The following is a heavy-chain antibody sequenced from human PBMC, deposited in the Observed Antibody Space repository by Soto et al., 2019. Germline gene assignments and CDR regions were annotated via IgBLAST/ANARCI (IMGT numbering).Heavy chain of an antibody. CDR2: IYPGGGT. Sequence: LETLSLTCTVAGHSINSDYYWGWIRQPPGKGLEWIGSIYPGGGTYYNPSLKSRVTISIDTSKNQFSLRLTSVTAADTAMYYCARKGYYPSGRINLFDSWGQGTLVTVSS. J-gene: IGHJ4*02. V-gene: IGHV4-38-2*02. CDR1: GHSINSDYY. D-gene: IGHD3-10*01. CDR3: ARKGYYPSGRINLFDS.